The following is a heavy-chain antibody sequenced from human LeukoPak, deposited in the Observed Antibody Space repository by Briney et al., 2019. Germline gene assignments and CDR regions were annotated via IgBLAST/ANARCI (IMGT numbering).Heavy chain of an antibody. V-gene: IGHV3-48*04. D-gene: IGHD3-10*01. CDR3: ARSEKVRGIIIDYFDS. CDR2: ISSSGRTI. Sequence: GGSLRLSCAASGFTFSSYSMNWVRQAPGKGLEWVSYISSSGRTIYYADSVKGRFTISRDNAKNSLYLQMNSLRAEDTAVYYCARSEKVRGIIIDYFDSWGQGTLVTVSS. CDR1: GFTFSSYS. J-gene: IGHJ4*02.